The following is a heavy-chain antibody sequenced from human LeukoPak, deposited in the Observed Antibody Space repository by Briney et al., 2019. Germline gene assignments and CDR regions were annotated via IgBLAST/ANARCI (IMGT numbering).Heavy chain of an antibody. CDR2: ISGSGGST. CDR3: AKGTGRRYCSGGSCLALNWFDP. J-gene: IGHJ5*02. Sequence: PGGSLRLSCAASGFTFSSYAMSWVRQAPGKGLEWVSAISGSGGSTYYADSVKGRFTISRDNSKNTLYLQMNSLRAEDTAVYYCAKGTGRRYCSGGSCLALNWFDPWGQGTLVTVSS. D-gene: IGHD2-15*01. V-gene: IGHV3-23*01. CDR1: GFTFSSYA.